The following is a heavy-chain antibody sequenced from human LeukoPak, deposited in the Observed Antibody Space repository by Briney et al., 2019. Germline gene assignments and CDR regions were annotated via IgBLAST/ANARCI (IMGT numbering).Heavy chain of an antibody. J-gene: IGHJ4*02. D-gene: IGHD4-23*01. V-gene: IGHV3-23*01. Sequence: GGSLRLSCAASGFTFSSYAMSWVRQAPGKGLEWVSAISGSGGSTYYADSVKGRFTISRDNAKNSLYLQMNSLRAEDTAVYYCARWTVALGGDYWGQGTLVTVSS. CDR2: ISGSGGST. CDR1: GFTFSSYA. CDR3: ARWTVALGGDY.